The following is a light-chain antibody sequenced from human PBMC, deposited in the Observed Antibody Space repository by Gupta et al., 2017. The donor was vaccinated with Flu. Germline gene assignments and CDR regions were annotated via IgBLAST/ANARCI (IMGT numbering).Light chain of an antibody. CDR1: NFGSQN. Sequence: SYEMTQPLSVSVALGQTATITCGGGNFGSQNVNWYQQKPGQAPVLVIFRDNNRPSGIPERVSGSVSGNTATLTISRAQAGDEADYFCQVWASGTVVFGGGTKLTVL. V-gene: IGLV3-9*01. CDR2: RDN. J-gene: IGLJ2*01. CDR3: QVWASGTVV.